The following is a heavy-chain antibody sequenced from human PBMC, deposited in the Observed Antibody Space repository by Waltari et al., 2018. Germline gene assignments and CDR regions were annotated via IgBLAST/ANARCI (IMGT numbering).Heavy chain of an antibody. CDR1: GFTFCNTG. V-gene: IGHV3-23*01. J-gene: IGHJ4*02. CDR3: AKIVTRSHFDY. Sequence: VQLLESGGGLVQPGESLRLACLASGFTFCNTGMPWVRQAPGKGLEWLSSISGSGVGTYYADSVKGRFTISRDNSKNTLFLHMNSLTAEDTASYYCAKIVTRSHFDYWGQGTLVTVSS. D-gene: IGHD2-21*01. CDR2: ISGSGVGT.